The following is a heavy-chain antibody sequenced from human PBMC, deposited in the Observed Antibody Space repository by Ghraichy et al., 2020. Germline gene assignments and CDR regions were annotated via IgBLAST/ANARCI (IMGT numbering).Heavy chain of an antibody. J-gene: IGHJ6*02. V-gene: IGHV3-33*01. D-gene: IGHD3-22*01. CDR2: IWHDGSEE. CDR3: VRESQIIPLQYLQWLAGMDV. Sequence: GGSLRLSCAASGFSFGSYGMHWVRQAPGKGMEWVAVIWHDGSEEYYRDSVKGRFDISRDNSKNTLYLQMDSLRAEDTAGYYCVRESQIIPLQYLQWLAGMDVWGQGTTVIVSS. CDR1: GFSFGSYG.